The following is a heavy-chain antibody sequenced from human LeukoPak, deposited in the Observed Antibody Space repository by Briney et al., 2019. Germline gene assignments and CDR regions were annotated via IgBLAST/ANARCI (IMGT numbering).Heavy chain of an antibody. CDR2: ISGSGGIT. J-gene: IGHJ4*02. V-gene: IGHV3-23*01. CDR1: GFTFSSSG. CDR3: AQSHLYAHSGYYLIDY. D-gene: IGHD3-22*01. Sequence: PGGSLRLSCAASGFTFSSSGMSWVRQAPRKGLEWVSTISGSGGITYYADSVKGRFTISRDNSKNTLYLQMNSLRAEDTAVYYCAQSHLYAHSGYYLIDYWGQGTLVTVSS.